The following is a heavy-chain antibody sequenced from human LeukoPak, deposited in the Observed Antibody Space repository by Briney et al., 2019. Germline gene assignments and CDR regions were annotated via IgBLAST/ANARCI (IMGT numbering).Heavy chain of an antibody. CDR2: ISSSGSTI. V-gene: IGHV3-11*04. CDR1: RFTFSDYW. CDR3: ARDPNYGSGSYYIGLDYMDV. Sequence: PGGSLRLSCAASRFTFSDYWMSWIRQAPGKGLEWVSYISSSGSTIYYADSVKGRFTISRDNAKNSLYLQMNSLRAEDTAVYYCARDPNYGSGSYYIGLDYMDVWGKGTTVTVSS. D-gene: IGHD3-10*01. J-gene: IGHJ6*03.